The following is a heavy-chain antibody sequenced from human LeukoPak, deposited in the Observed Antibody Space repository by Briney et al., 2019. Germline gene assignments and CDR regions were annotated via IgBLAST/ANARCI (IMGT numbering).Heavy chain of an antibody. J-gene: IGHJ3*02. D-gene: IGHD3-10*01. CDR2: INSDGSST. V-gene: IGHV3-74*01. CDR3: ARGPLVLLLNEAFDI. Sequence: GGSLRLSCATSGFTFSNYWMHWVRQAPGRGLVWVSRINSDGSSTSYADSVKGRFTISRDNAKNTLYLQMNSLRAEDTAVYYSARGPLVLLLNEAFDIWGQGTMVTVSS. CDR1: GFTFSNYW.